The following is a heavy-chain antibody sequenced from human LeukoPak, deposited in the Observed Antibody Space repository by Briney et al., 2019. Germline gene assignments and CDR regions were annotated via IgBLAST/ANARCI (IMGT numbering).Heavy chain of an antibody. CDR2: MIPMFGTA. CDR1: GGTFSSYA. V-gene: IGHV1-69*05. J-gene: IGHJ5*02. D-gene: IGHD1-26*01. CDR3: AREVGARDWFDP. Sequence: ASVKVSCKASGGTFSSYAISWGRQAPGQGVEGMGRMIPMFGTANYAQKFQGRVTINTDESTRTAYMEVSSLRSEDTAVYYCAREVGARDWFDPWGQGTLATVSS.